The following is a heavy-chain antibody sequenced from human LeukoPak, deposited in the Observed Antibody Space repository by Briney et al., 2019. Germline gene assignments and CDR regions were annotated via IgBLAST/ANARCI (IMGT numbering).Heavy chain of an antibody. Sequence: PSETLSLTCTVSGGSISSYYWSWIRQPPGKGLEWIGYIYYSGSTNYNPSLKSRVTMSVDTSKNQFSLKLSSVTAADTAVYYCARDVRLTGDGYYYFCMDVWGKGTTVTISS. J-gene: IGHJ6*03. CDR1: GGSISSYY. CDR2: IYYSGST. V-gene: IGHV4-59*12. D-gene: IGHD7-27*01. CDR3: ARDVRLTGDGYYYFCMDV.